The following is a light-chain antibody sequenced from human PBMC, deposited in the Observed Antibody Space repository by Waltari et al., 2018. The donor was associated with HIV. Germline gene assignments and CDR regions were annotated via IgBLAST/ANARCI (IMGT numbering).Light chain of an antibody. CDR1: STDVGHYDY. Sequence: QSALTQPASVSGSPGQSITISCTGTSTDVGHYDYVSCYRQHPGQPPKLIIYEVSILPSGVAKRFSCSKSVNTASLTISVLQAEDEADYYCSSYTTRSTVIFGGGTKLTVL. V-gene: IGLV2-14*01. CDR3: SSYTTRSTVI. J-gene: IGLJ2*01. CDR2: EVS.